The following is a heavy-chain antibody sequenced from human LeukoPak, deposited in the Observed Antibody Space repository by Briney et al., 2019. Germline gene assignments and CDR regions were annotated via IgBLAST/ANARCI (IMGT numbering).Heavy chain of an antibody. CDR3: ARDRYSSGWYGAFDI. D-gene: IGHD6-19*01. CDR1: GLTFSNFA. CDR2: MSNDGNNK. V-gene: IGHV3-30-3*01. Sequence: HPGGSLRLSCAASGLTFSNFAMHWVRQAPGKGLEWVAVMSNDGNNKYYADSVKGRFTISRDNSKNTLYLQMNSLRAEDTAVYYCARDRYSSGWYGAFDIWGQGTMVTVSS. J-gene: IGHJ3*02.